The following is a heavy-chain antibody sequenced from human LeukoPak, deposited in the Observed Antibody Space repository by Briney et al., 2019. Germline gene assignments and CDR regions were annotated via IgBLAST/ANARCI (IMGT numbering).Heavy chain of an antibody. CDR3: ARDLPPGYCSSTSCPKYWFDP. Sequence: ASVTVSCTASGYTFTSYGISWVRQAPGQGLEWMGWISAYNGNTNYAQKLQGRVTMTTDTSTSTAYMELRSLRSDDTAVYYCARDLPPGYCSSTSCPKYWFDPWGQGTLVTVSS. CDR1: GYTFTSYG. V-gene: IGHV1-18*01. D-gene: IGHD2-2*01. J-gene: IGHJ5*02. CDR2: ISAYNGNT.